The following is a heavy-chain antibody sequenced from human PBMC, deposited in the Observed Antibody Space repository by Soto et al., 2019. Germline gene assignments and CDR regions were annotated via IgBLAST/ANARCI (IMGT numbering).Heavy chain of an antibody. J-gene: IGHJ4*02. CDR1: GLNFDDFA. V-gene: IGHV3-9*01. D-gene: IGHD3-3*01. Sequence: GGSLRLSCVGTGLNFDDFAMHWVRQAPGKGLEWVSGITWNSRALAYADSVKGRFTISRDNARNSLYLQMDSLRDEDTALYYCAKGRYDFWSPYYFDSWGQGTLVTVSS. CDR3: AKGRYDFWSPYYFDS. CDR2: ITWNSRAL.